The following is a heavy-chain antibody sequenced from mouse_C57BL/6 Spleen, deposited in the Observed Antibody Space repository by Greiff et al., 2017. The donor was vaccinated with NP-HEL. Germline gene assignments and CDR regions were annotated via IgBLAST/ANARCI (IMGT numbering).Heavy chain of an antibody. Sequence: EVHLVESGGGLVQPGGSLKLSCAASGFTFSDYYMYWVRQTPEKRLEWVAYISNGGGSTYYPDTVKGRFTISRDNAKNTLYLQMSRLKSEDTAMYYCARSYYGHYFDYWGQGTTLTVSS. J-gene: IGHJ2*01. CDR2: ISNGGGST. D-gene: IGHD1-1*01. CDR1: GFTFSDYY. V-gene: IGHV5-12*01. CDR3: ARSYYGHYFDY.